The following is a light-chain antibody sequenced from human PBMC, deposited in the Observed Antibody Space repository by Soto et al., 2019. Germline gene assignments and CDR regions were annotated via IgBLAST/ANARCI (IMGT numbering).Light chain of an antibody. CDR2: KAS. CDR1: HSISPC. V-gene: IGKV1-5*03. CDR3: QQYARYPLT. Sequence: DSQMTQFPSTLSASVGDRVTITCRASHSISPCLAWYQQKPGKAPKILISKASTLQSGVPTRFSGSGSGTEFTLTISSLQPDDFATYYCQQYARYPLTFGRGTKVEIK. J-gene: IGKJ4*01.